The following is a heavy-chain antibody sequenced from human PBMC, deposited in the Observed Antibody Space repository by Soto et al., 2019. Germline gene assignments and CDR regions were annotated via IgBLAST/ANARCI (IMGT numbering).Heavy chain of an antibody. CDR2: IYYSGST. V-gene: IGHV4-39*01. CDR3: ARLNFDFWSGYSSFSYFDY. CDR1: GGSISSSSYY. D-gene: IGHD3-3*01. Sequence: SETLSLTCTVSGGSISSSSYYWGWIRQPPGKGLEWIGSIYYSGSTYYNPSLKSRVTISVDTSKNQFSLKLSSVTAADTAVYYCARLNFDFWSGYSSFSYFDYWGQGTLVTVSS. J-gene: IGHJ4*02.